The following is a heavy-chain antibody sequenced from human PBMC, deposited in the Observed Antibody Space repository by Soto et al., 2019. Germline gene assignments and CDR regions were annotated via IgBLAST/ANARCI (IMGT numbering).Heavy chain of an antibody. CDR3: AKSPLVWFVGEYSGFEL. CDR1: GFTFSSYA. CDR2: ISGSGGST. J-gene: IGHJ4*02. D-gene: IGHD5-12*01. Sequence: EVQLLESGGGLVQPGGSLRLSCAASGFTFSSYAMSWVRQAPGKGLEWVSAISGSGGSTYYADSVKGRFTISRDNSKNTLYLQMNSLRAEDTAVYYCAKSPLVWFVGEYSGFELWGQGTLVTVSS. V-gene: IGHV3-23*01.